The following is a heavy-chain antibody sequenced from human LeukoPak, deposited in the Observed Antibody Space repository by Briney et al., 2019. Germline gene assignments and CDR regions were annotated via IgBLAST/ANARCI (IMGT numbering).Heavy chain of an antibody. CDR2: IDSSGSNI. V-gene: IGHV3-48*04. J-gene: IGHJ4*02. Sequence: GGSLRLSCAASGFTFSHYSMNWVRQAPGKGLEWVSYIDSSGSNIHYADSVKGRFTISRDNAKNSLYLQMNSLRAEDTAVYYCARTKEMASISYFDSWGQGTLVTVSS. CDR1: GFTFSHYS. D-gene: IGHD5-24*01. CDR3: ARTKEMASISYFDS.